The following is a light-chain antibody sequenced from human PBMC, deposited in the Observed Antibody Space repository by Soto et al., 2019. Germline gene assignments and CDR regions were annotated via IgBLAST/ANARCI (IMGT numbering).Light chain of an antibody. J-gene: IGLJ1*01. CDR2: EVS. Sequence: QSVRAQPSSVSGSPGQSITISCTGSISDIGAYNYVSWFQQYPGKAPKLIISEVSNRPSGVSNRFSGSKSGTAASLTISGLQTEDEADYFCFSFTTDWTHVFGTGTKVTVL. V-gene: IGLV2-14*01. CDR3: FSFTTDWTHV. CDR1: ISDIGAYNY.